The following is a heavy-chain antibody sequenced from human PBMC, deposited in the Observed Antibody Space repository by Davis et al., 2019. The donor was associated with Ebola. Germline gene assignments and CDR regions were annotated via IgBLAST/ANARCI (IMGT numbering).Heavy chain of an antibody. CDR1: GFIFNNYA. D-gene: IGHD1-26*01. Sequence: SLNTSCASSGFIFNNYAMNLVRQAPGKGLEGVSGISGTGASTYYSDSVKGRFTISRDNAKNSLYLQMDSLRAEDTAVYYCARTPLVSFGMDVWGQGTTVNVSS. V-gene: IGHV3-23*01. CDR2: ISGTGAST. J-gene: IGHJ6*02. CDR3: ARTPLVSFGMDV.